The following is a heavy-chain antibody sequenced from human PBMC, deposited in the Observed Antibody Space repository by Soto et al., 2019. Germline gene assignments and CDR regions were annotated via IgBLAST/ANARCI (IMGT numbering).Heavy chain of an antibody. CDR2: IDWDEDK. CDR1: GFSLSTSGMC. D-gene: IGHD3-9*01. CDR3: ARDSRYFDWLSPEAYYYGMDV. V-gene: IGHV2-70*01. J-gene: IGHJ6*02. Sequence: SGPTLVNPTQTLTLTCTFSGFSLSTSGMCVSWIRQPPGKALEWLALIDWDEDKYYSTSLKTRLTISKDTSKNQVVLTMTNMDPVDTATYYCARDSRYFDWLSPEAYYYGMDVWGQGTTVTVSS.